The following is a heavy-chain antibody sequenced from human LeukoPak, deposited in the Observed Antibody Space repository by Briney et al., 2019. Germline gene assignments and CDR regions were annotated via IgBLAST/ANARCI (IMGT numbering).Heavy chain of an antibody. J-gene: IGHJ4*02. CDR1: SDSVSSGSYY. V-gene: IGHV4-61*01. CDR3: ARSEDTFGGVIVINY. D-gene: IGHD3-16*02. CDR2: IYYSGST. Sequence: SETLSLTCTVSSDSVSSGSYYWSWIRQPPGKGLEWIGYIYYSGSTNYNPSLKSRVTISVDTSKNQFSLKLSSVTAADTAVYYCARSEDTFGGVIVINYWGQGTLVTVSS.